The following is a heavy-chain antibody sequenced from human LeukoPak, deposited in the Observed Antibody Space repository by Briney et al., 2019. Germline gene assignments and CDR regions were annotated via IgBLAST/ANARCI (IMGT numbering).Heavy chain of an antibody. CDR3: ARPYTMTNDYKHYGMDV. CDR2: ISSSGSTI. D-gene: IGHD4-17*01. CDR1: GFTFSNAW. V-gene: IGHV3-11*01. Sequence: PGGSLRLSCAASGFTFSNAWMSWVRQAPGKGLEWVSYISSSGSTIYYADSVRGRFTISRDNAKNSLYLQMNSLRAEDTAVYYCARPYTMTNDYKHYGMDVWGQGTTVTVSS. J-gene: IGHJ6*02.